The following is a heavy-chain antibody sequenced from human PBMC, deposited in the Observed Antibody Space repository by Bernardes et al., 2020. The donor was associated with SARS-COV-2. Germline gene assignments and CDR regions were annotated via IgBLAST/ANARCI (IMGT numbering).Heavy chain of an antibody. CDR3: AKETVYDSSGYDAFDI. J-gene: IGHJ3*02. V-gene: IGHV3-9*01. CDR1: GFTFDDYA. D-gene: IGHD3-22*01. CDR2: ISWNSGSI. Sequence: GGSLRLSCAASGFTFDDYAMHWVRQAPGKGLEWVSGISWNSGSIGYADSVKGRFTISRDNAKNSLYLQMNSLRAEDTALYYCAKETVYDSSGYDAFDIWGQGTMVTVSS.